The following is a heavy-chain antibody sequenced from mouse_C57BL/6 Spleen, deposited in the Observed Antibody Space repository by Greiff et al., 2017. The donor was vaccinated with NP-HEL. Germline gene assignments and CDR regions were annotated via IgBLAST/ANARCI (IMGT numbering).Heavy chain of an antibody. J-gene: IGHJ4*01. CDR1: GFNIKDYY. CDR2: IDPEDGDT. Sequence: VQLQQSGAELVRPGASVKLSCTASGFNIKDYYMHWVKQRPEQGLEWIGRIDPEDGDTEYAPKFQGKATMTADTSSNTAYLQLSSLTSEDTAVYYCTTPIYSNYDAMDYWGQGTSVTVSS. V-gene: IGHV14-1*01. CDR3: TTPIYSNYDAMDY. D-gene: IGHD2-5*01.